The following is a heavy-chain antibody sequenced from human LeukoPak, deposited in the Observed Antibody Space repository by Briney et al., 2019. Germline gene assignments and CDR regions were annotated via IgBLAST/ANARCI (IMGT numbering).Heavy chain of an antibody. CDR2: IYSGGST. CDR3: ARWSCGRSCYSYHYYGMDV. J-gene: IGHJ6*02. Sequence: GGSLRLSCAASGFTVSSNYMSWVRQAPGKGLEWVSVIYSGGSTYYADSVKGRFTISRDNSKNTLYLQMNSLRAEDTAVYYCARWSCGRSCYSYHYYGMDVWGQGTTVTVSS. V-gene: IGHV3-66*01. D-gene: IGHD2-15*01. CDR1: GFTVSSNY.